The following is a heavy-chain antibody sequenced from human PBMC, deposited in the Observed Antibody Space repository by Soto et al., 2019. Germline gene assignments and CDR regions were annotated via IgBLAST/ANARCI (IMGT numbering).Heavy chain of an antibody. CDR1: GYSISLGYY. CDR2: IYQSWNT. CDR3: ARVKLAGRGSFDY. J-gene: IGHJ4*02. D-gene: IGHD3-3*02. V-gene: IGHV4-38-2*01. Sequence: PSETLSLTCAVSGYSISLGYYWGWIRQPPGKGLELIGSIYQSWNTYYNPSLKSRVSISLDTSKNHFSLDLTSVTAADTAVYYCARVKLAGRGSFDYWGLGTLVTVSS.